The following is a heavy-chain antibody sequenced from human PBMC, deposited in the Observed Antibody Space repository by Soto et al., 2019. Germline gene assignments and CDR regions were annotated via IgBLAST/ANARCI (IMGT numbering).Heavy chain of an antibody. CDR2: IIPIFGTA. D-gene: IGHD6-13*01. V-gene: IGHV1-69*06. CDR1: GGTFSSYA. Sequence: QVQLVQSGAEVKKPGSSVKVSCKASGGTFSSYAISWVRQAPGQGLEWMGGIIPIFGTATYAQKFQGRVTITADKSTSTAYMELSSLRSEDTAVYYCARDRLAAAGRNWFDPWGQGTLVTVSS. J-gene: IGHJ5*02. CDR3: ARDRLAAAGRNWFDP.